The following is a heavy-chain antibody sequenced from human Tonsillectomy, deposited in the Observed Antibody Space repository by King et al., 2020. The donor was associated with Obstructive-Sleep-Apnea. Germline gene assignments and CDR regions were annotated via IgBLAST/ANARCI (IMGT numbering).Heavy chain of an antibody. D-gene: IGHD3-9*01. CDR2: ISWNSGSI. V-gene: IGHV3-9*01. J-gene: IGHJ2*01. CDR3: AKDIGRYFDCFDL. CDR1: GFTFDDYA. Sequence: EVQLVESGGGLVQPGRSLRLSCAASGFTFDDYAMHWVRQAPGKGLEWVSGISWNSGSIGYADSVKGRFTISRDNAKNSLYLQMNSLRAEDTALYYCAKDIGRYFDCFDLWGRGTLVTVSS.